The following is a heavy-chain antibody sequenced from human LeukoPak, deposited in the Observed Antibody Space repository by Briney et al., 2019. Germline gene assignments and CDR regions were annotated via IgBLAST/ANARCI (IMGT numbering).Heavy chain of an antibody. V-gene: IGHV3-23*01. Sequence: PGGSLRLSCAASGFAFSSYAMSWVRQPPGKGLEWVSVINRRYDYTYYTGSVKGRFTISRDNSKHPLYLQMNTLRAEDTAVYYCANDYRSGSFHDFWGQGTLVTVSS. J-gene: IGHJ4*02. CDR3: ANDYRSGSFHDF. D-gene: IGHD3-10*01. CDR2: INRRYDYT. CDR1: GFAFSSYA.